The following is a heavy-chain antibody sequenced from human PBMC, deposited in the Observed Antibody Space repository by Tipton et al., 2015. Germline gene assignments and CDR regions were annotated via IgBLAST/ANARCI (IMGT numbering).Heavy chain of an antibody. D-gene: IGHD3-3*01. CDR2: IHHGGTT. CDR1: GFTFSSYSM. Sequence: LRLSCVASGFTFSSYSMNWVRQPPGKGLEWIGEIHHGGTTNYNPSLRSRVTMSVDTSKNQFSLQLSSVTAADTAVYYCAREVWDTDRSGYDYWGQGTLVTVSS. CDR3: AREVWDTDRSGYDY. J-gene: IGHJ4*02. V-gene: IGHV4/OR15-8*01.